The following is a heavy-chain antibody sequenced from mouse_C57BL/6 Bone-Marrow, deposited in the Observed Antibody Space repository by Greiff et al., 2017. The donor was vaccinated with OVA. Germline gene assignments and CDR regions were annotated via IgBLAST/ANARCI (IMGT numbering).Heavy chain of an antibody. V-gene: IGHV2-2*01. D-gene: IGHD2-10*02. J-gene: IGHJ1*03. CDR3: ASSSMVWYFDV. CDR1: GFSLTSYG. Sequence: QVQLMESGPGLVQPSQSLSITCTVSGFSLTSYGVHWVRQSPGKGLEWLGVIWSGGSPDYNAAFISRLSISKDNSKSQVFFKMNSLQADDTAIYYCASSSMVWYFDVWGTGTTVTVSS. CDR2: IWSGGSP.